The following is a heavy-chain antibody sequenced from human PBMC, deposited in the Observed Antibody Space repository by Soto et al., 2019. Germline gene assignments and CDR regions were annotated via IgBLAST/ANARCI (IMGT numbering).Heavy chain of an antibody. J-gene: IGHJ4*02. CDR2: ISYDGSNK. CDR1: GFTFSSYA. Sequence: GGSLRLSCAASGFTFSSYAMHWVRQAPGKGLEWVAVISYDGSNKYYADSVKGRFTISRDNSKNTLYLQMNSLRAEDTAVYYCARELTRKVAGPFDYWGQGTLVTVSS. D-gene: IGHD6-19*01. V-gene: IGHV3-30-3*01. CDR3: ARELTRKVAGPFDY.